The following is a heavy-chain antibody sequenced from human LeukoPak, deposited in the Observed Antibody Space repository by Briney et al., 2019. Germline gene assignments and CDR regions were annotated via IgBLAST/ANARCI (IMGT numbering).Heavy chain of an antibody. CDR2: IKQDGSEK. J-gene: IGHJ5*02. Sequence: GGSLRLSCAASGFTFNSYWMSRVRQAPGKGLEWVANIKQDGSEKYYVDSVKGRFTISRDNAKNSLYVQMNSLRAEDTAVYYCARETLRYFDWLSAYWFDPWGQGTLVTVSS. CDR1: GFTFNSYW. V-gene: IGHV3-7*03. CDR3: ARETLRYFDWLSAYWFDP. D-gene: IGHD3-9*01.